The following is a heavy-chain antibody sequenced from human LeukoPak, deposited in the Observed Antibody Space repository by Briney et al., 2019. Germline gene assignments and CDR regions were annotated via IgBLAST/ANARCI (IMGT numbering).Heavy chain of an antibody. V-gene: IGHV1-2*02. Sequence: ASVKVSCKASGYTFTDYYMHWVRQAPGQGLEWMGWINPNSGVTNFAQKFQGRVSMTRDTSISTAYMELSRLGSDDTAVYYCARDNPMLLGSYFDYWGQGTLVTVSS. CDR2: INPNSGVT. CDR3: ARDNPMLLGSYFDY. CDR1: GYTFTDYY. D-gene: IGHD3-10*01. J-gene: IGHJ4*02.